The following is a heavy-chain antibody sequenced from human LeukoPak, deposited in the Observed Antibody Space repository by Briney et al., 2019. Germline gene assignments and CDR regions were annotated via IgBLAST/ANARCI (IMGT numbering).Heavy chain of an antibody. D-gene: IGHD4-11*01. Sequence: ASVKVSCKASGGTFSSYAISWVRQAPGQGLEWMGGIIPIFGTANYAQKFQGRVTITTDESTSTAYMELSSLRSEDTAVYYCARDLFSNYASYYYYMDVWGKGTTVTVSS. J-gene: IGHJ6*03. CDR2: IIPIFGTA. CDR3: ARDLFSNYASYYYYMDV. V-gene: IGHV1-69*05. CDR1: GGTFSSYA.